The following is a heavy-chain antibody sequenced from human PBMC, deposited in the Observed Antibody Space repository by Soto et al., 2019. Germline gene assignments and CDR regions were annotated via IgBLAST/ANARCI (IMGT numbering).Heavy chain of an antibody. J-gene: IGHJ1*01. D-gene: IGHD3-3*01. CDR3: ARAPGDFSTISADDFHH. Sequence: GGSLRLSCAASGFTVSSNYMSWVRQAPGKGLEWVSVIFSGGRTYYGDSVKGRFTISRDNSKNTLFLQMNSLRAEEPAVYYCARAPGDFSTISADDFHHWARGALVPVSA. CDR2: IFSGGRT. V-gene: IGHV3-66*01. CDR1: GFTVSSNY.